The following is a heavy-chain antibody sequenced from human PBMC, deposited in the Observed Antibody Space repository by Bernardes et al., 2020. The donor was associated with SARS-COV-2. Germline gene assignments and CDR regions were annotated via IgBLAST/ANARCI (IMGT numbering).Heavy chain of an antibody. D-gene: IGHD2-2*01. CDR3: ARGERCSSTSCSDYYYYGMDV. CDR2: INHSGST. V-gene: IGHV4-34*01. Sequence: TLSLTCAVYGGSFSGYYWSWIRQPPGKGLEWIGEINHSGSTNYNPSLKSRVTISVDTSKNQFSLKLSSVTAADTAVYYCARGERCSSTSCSDYYYYGMDVWGQGTTVTVSS. CDR1: GGSFSGYY. J-gene: IGHJ6*02.